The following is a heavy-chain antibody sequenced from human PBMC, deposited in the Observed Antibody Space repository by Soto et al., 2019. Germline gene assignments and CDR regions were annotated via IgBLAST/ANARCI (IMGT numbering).Heavy chain of an antibody. J-gene: IGHJ6*02. D-gene: IGHD2-2*01. Sequence: QVQLQESGPGLVKPSETLSLTCTVSGGSISSYYWTWVRQAPGEGLEWIGYIYNSGTTYYNTSLKSRVTISVDTSKNQFYLKLSSVTAADTAVYYCARVRWRSSSCYGYYYDGMDVWGQGTTVTVSS. CDR3: ARVRWRSSSCYGYYYDGMDV. CDR1: GGSISSYY. CDR2: IYNSGTT. V-gene: IGHV4-59*01.